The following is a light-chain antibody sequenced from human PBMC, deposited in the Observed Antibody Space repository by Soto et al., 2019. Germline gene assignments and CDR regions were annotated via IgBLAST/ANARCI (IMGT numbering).Light chain of an antibody. J-gene: IGLJ1*01. V-gene: IGLV2-11*01. Sequence: QSALTQPRSVSGSPGQSVTISCTGTSSDVGGYNCVSWYQQHPGKAPQLIIYDVTQRPSGVPDRFSGSKSGNTASLSISGLQAEDEADYYCCSHSASYNFVFGTGTKVTVL. CDR2: DVT. CDR3: CSHSASYNFV. CDR1: SSDVGGYNC.